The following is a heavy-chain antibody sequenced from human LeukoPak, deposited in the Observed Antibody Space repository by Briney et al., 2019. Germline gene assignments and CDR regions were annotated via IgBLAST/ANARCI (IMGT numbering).Heavy chain of an antibody. CDR2: ISAYNGDT. J-gene: IGHJ5*02. CDR3: ARGMEIAASNWFDP. CDR1: GYTFTGYY. Sequence: GASVKVSCKASGYTFTGYYMHWVRQAPGRGLEWMGWISAYNGDTNYAQTFQGRVTLTTDTSTSTAYMELTSLRSGDTAVYYCARGMEIAASNWFDPWGRGTLVTVSS. D-gene: IGHD6-25*01. V-gene: IGHV1-18*04.